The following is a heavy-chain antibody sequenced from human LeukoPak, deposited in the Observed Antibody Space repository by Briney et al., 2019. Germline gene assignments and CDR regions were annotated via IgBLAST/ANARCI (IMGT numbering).Heavy chain of an antibody. CDR1: GFTFSSYG. CDR3: AKAKAPSSTSPFDP. J-gene: IGHJ5*02. V-gene: IGHV3-30*02. D-gene: IGHD2-2*01. CDR2: IRYDGSNK. Sequence: GGSLRLSCAASGFTFSSYGMHWVRQAPGKGLEWVAFIRYDGSNKYYADSVKGRFTISRDNSKNTLYLQMNSLRAEDTAVYYCAKAKAPSSTSPFDPWGQGTLVTVSS.